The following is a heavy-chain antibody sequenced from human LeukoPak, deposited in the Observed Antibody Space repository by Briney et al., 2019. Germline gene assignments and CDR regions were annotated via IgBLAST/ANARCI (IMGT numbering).Heavy chain of an antibody. Sequence: ASVKVSCKASGGTFSSYAISWVRQAPGQGLEWMGWINPNSGGTNYAQKFQGRVTMTRDTSISTAYMELSRLRSDDTAVYYCARDDSNRWGQGTLVTVSS. J-gene: IGHJ5*02. CDR1: GGTFSSYA. CDR3: ARDDSNR. CDR2: INPNSGGT. D-gene: IGHD2-21*01. V-gene: IGHV1-2*02.